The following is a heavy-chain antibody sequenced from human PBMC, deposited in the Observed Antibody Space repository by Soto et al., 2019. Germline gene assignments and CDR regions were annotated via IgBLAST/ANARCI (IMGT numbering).Heavy chain of an antibody. CDR1: GFTFDDYA. D-gene: IGHD6-19*01. Sequence: GGSLRLSCAASGFTFDDYAMHWVRQAPGKGLEWVSLISGDGGSTYYADSVKGRFTISRDNSKNSLYLQMNSLRTEDTAVYDCAKVRRLGIAVRTGSFGTGGQGT. CDR2: ISGDGGST. CDR3: AKVRRLGIAVRTGSFGT. V-gene: IGHV3-43*02. J-gene: IGHJ5*02.